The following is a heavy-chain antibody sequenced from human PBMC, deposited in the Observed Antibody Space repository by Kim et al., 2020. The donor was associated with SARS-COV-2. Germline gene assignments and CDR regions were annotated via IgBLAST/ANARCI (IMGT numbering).Heavy chain of an antibody. Sequence: TYDNPSLKSRVTISVDTSKNQFSLKLSSVTAADTAVYYCVCTDASGGFDYWGQGTLVTVSS. CDR2: T. J-gene: IGHJ4*02. CDR3: VCTDASGGFDY. D-gene: IGHD2-15*01. V-gene: IGHV4-39*01.